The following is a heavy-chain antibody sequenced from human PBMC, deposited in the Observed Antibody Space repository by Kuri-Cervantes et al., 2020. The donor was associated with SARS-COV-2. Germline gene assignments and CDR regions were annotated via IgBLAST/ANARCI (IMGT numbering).Heavy chain of an antibody. CDR1: GYTFTDYY. Sequence: ASVKVSCKASGYTFTDYYMHWVRQAPGQGPEWMGWINPNGGTNSAQKFQGRVTMTRDTSTSTVHMELSRLGFDDTAVFYCARSRRTGGYSFGFDLWGQGTLVTVSS. V-gene: IGHV1-2*02. J-gene: IGHJ4*02. D-gene: IGHD5-18*01. CDR3: ARSRRTGGYSFGFDL. CDR2: INPNGGT.